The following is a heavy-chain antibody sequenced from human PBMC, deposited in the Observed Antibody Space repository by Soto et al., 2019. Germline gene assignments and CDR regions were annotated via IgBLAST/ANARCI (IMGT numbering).Heavy chain of an antibody. Sequence: GGSLRLSCAASGFLFISYAMSWAREAPGKGLEWVSAISGSRRSTYYADTVKGRFTISRDNSKTTLYLQMNSLRAEDTAVYYCAKSDRPYSGYDSGAFDIWGQGTMVT. V-gene: IGHV3-23*01. D-gene: IGHD5-12*01. CDR3: AKSDRPYSGYDSGAFDI. J-gene: IGHJ3*02. CDR2: ISGSRRST. CDR1: GFLFISYA.